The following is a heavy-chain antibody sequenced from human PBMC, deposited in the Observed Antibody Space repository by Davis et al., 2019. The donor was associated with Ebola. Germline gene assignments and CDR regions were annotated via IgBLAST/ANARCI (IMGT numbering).Heavy chain of an antibody. Sequence: GESLKISCAASGFTFSSYAMHWVRQAPGKGLEWVAVISYDGNNKYYADSVKGRFTISRDNSKNTLYLQMNSLRAEDTAVYYCARELYYYDSSGSDYWGQGTLVTVSS. CDR3: ARELYYYDSSGSDY. V-gene: IGHV3-30-3*01. CDR2: ISYDGNNK. CDR1: GFTFSSYA. D-gene: IGHD3-22*01. J-gene: IGHJ4*02.